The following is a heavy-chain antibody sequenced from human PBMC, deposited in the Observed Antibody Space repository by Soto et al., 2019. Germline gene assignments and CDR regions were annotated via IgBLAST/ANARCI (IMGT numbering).Heavy chain of an antibody. D-gene: IGHD3-10*01. V-gene: IGHV3-66*01. CDR3: ASPNPHIEVLLGFGGFDY. CDR1: GFTVSSNY. Sequence: GGSLRLSCAASGFTVSSNYMSWVRQAPGKGLEWVSVIYSGGSTYYADSVKGRFTISRDNSKNTLYLQMNSLRAEDTAVYYCASPNPHIEVLLGFGGFDYWGQGTLVTVSS. J-gene: IGHJ4*02. CDR2: IYSGGST.